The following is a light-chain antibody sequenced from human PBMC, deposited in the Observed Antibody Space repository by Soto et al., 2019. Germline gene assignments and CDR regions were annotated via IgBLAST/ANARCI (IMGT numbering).Light chain of an antibody. Sequence: QSVLTQPASVSGSPGQSITISCTGTSSDVGGYNYVSWYQQQSGKAPKLMIHEVSNRPSGVSNRFSGSKSGNTASLTISGLXAEDEADYYCSSYTSSRAYVFGIGTKVT. V-gene: IGLV2-14*01. CDR2: EVS. CDR3: SSYTSSRAYV. CDR1: SSDVGGYNY. J-gene: IGLJ1*01.